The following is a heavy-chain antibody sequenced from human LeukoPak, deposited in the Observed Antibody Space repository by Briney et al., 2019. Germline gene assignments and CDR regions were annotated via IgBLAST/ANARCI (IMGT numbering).Heavy chain of an antibody. CDR2: ISDSSSIT. CDR3: AKVIRGGYGIDV. D-gene: IGHD3-10*01. J-gene: IGHJ6*02. Sequence: GGSLRHSCAPSGFTFSIFGINWARHAPGESVEWVSYISDSSSITYYADSVQGRFTISRDNAKNSLSLQLNSLRDEDTAVYFCAKVIRGGYGIDVWGQGTTVTVSS. V-gene: IGHV3-48*02. CDR1: GFTFSIFG.